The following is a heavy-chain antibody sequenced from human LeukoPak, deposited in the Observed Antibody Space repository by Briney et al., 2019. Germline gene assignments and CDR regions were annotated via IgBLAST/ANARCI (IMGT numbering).Heavy chain of an antibody. J-gene: IGHJ4*02. D-gene: IGHD3-22*01. V-gene: IGHV3-30*02. Sequence: GGSLRLSCAASGFLFSSYGMHWVRQAPGKGLEWVAFIQYDGSNQYYADSVKGRFTISRDNSKNTLYLQMNSLRAEDTAVYYCAKDRGYYDSSGYRYFDYWGQGTLVTVSS. CDR3: AKDRGYYDSSGYRYFDY. CDR2: IQYDGSNQ. CDR1: GFLFSSYG.